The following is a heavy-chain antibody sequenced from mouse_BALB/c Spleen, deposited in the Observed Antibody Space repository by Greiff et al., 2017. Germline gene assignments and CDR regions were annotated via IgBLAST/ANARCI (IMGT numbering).Heavy chain of an antibody. J-gene: IGHJ3*01. D-gene: IGHD1-2*01. CDR1: GYTFTSYW. V-gene: IGHV1S81*02. CDR3: ANYGPLAY. Sequence: QVQLQQPGAELVKPGASVKLSCKASGYTFTSYWMHWVKQRPGQGLEWIGEINPSNGRTNYNEKFKSKATLTVDKASSTAYMQLSSLTSEDSAVYYGANYGPLAYWGQGTLVTVSA. CDR2: INPSNGRT.